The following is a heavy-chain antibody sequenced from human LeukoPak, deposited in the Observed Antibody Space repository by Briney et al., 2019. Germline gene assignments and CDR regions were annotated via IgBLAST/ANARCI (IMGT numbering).Heavy chain of an antibody. CDR3: ARDGNYDFWSGYYMYYYYYGMDV. Sequence: PGGSLRLSCAASGFTFSSYGMHWVRQAPGKGLEWVAVIWYDGSNKYYADSVKGRFTISRDNSKNTLYLQMNSLRAEDTAVYYCARDGNYDFWSGYYMYYYYYGMDVWGQGTTVTVSS. CDR1: GFTFSSYG. D-gene: IGHD3-3*01. CDR2: IWYDGSNK. V-gene: IGHV3-33*01. J-gene: IGHJ6*02.